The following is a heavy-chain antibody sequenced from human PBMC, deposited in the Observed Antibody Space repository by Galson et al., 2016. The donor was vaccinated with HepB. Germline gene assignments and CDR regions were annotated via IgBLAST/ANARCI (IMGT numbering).Heavy chain of an antibody. Sequence: LRLSCAASGFSFSSYAMSWVRQAPGKGLEWVSSISGSVGSAYYADSVKGRFTISRDNSKNTLYLQMNSLRAEDTAVYYCATLLWFGELLYPFDYWGQGTLVTVSS. CDR2: ISGSVGSA. J-gene: IGHJ4*02. V-gene: IGHV3-23*01. CDR3: ATLLWFGELLYPFDY. CDR1: GFSFSSYA. D-gene: IGHD3-10*01.